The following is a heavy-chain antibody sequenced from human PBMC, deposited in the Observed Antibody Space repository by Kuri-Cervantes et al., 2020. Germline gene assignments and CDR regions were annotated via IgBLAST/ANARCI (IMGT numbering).Heavy chain of an antibody. CDR3: ARGRGVKYDFWSGYHDDAFDI. J-gene: IGHJ3*02. V-gene: IGHV4-59*01. D-gene: IGHD3-3*01. CDR1: GGSISSYY. Sequence: SETLSLTCTVSGGSISSYYWSWIRQPPGKGLEWIGYIYYSGSTNYNPSLKSRVTISVDTSKNQFSLKLSSVTAADTAVYYCARGRGVKYDFWSGYHDDAFDIWGQGTMVTVSS. CDR2: IYYSGST.